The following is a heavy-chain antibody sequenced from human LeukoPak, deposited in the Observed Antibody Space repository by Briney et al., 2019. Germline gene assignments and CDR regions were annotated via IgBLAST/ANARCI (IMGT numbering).Heavy chain of an antibody. CDR2: IVVGSGNT. Sequence: ASVKVSCKASGFTFTSSAVQWVRQARGQRLEWIVWIVVGSGNTNYAQKFQERVTITRDMSTSTAYMELSSLRSEDTAVYYCAADYGDYAYNWFDPWGQGTLVTVSP. V-gene: IGHV1-58*01. CDR3: AADYGDYAYNWFDP. CDR1: GFTFTSSA. J-gene: IGHJ5*02. D-gene: IGHD4-17*01.